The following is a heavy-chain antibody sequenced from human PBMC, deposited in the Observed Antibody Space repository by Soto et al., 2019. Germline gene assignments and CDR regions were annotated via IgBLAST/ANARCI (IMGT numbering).Heavy chain of an antibody. CDR1: GGSISSYY. V-gene: IGHV4-59*08. CDR2: IFYGGST. Sequence: QVQLQESGPGLVKPSETLSLTCTVSGGSISSYYWSWIRQPPGKGLELIGYIFYGGSTNYNPSLKRRVTISVNTSNNHSSLRLSCVPPADTAVYYCARHASDSTVTCYFDYWGQGTLVTVSS. D-gene: IGHD4-17*01. J-gene: IGHJ4*02. CDR3: ARHASDSTVTCYFDY.